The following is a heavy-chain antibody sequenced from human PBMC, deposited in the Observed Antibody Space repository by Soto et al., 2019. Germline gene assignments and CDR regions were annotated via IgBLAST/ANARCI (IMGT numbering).Heavy chain of an antibody. CDR2: IYYSGST. D-gene: IGHD6-13*01. CDR3: ARTYSSLENWFDP. CDR1: GGSISSGGYY. V-gene: IGHV4-31*03. J-gene: IGHJ5*02. Sequence: QVQLQESGPGLVKPSQTLSLTCTDSGGSISSGGYYWSWIRQHPGKGLEWIGYIYYSGSTYYNPSLKSRVTISVDTSKNQFSLKLSSVTAADTAVYYCARTYSSLENWFDPWGQGTLVTVSS.